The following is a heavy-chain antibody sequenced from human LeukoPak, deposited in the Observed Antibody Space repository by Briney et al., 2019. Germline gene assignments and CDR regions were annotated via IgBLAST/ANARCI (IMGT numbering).Heavy chain of an antibody. CDR1: GGSISNSNSF. J-gene: IGHJ4*02. Sequence: SETLSLTCTVSGGSISNSNSFWAWLRRPPGTGLEWIGTIYYSGITHYSPSLKSRVTISVDTSKNQFSLKLSSVTATDTALYYCARRVYGTSQYYWGQGTLVTVSS. V-gene: IGHV4-39*01. CDR3: ARRVYGTSQYY. CDR2: IYYSGIT. D-gene: IGHD5/OR15-5a*01.